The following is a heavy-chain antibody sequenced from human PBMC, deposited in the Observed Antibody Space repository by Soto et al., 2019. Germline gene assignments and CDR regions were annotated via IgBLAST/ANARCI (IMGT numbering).Heavy chain of an antibody. CDR3: ARGEQYSGRIFDY. Sequence: QTLSLTCAITGDSVSINSAGWSWVRQSPSRGLEWLGRTYYRSKWYYEYAVSVRGRITINPDTSKNQYSLQLNSVTPEDTAVYFCARGEQYSGRIFDYWGQGTLVTVSS. V-gene: IGHV6-1*01. CDR2: TYYRSKWYY. CDR1: GDSVSINSAG. J-gene: IGHJ4*01. D-gene: IGHD1-26*01.